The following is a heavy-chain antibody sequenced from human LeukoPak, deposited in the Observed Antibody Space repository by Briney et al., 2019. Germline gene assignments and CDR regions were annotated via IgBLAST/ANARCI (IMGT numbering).Heavy chain of an antibody. D-gene: IGHD2-21*02. CDR3: AGGDHAFDI. CDR2: IYYSGST. J-gene: IGHJ3*02. Sequence: PSETLSLTCTVSGGSISSSSYYWGWIRQPPGKGLEWIGSIYYSGSTYYNPSLKSRVTISVDKSKNQFSLKLSSVTAADTAVYYCAGGDHAFDIWGQGTMVTVSS. V-gene: IGHV4-39*07. CDR1: GGSISSSSYY.